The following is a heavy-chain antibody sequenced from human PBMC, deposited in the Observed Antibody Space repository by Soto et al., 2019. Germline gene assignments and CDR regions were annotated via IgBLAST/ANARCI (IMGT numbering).Heavy chain of an antibody. CDR2: IYHSGST. V-gene: IGHV4-59*08. CDR3: ASAIDFYYAMDV. CDR1: GGSISSYY. Sequence: PSETLSLTCTVSGGSISSYYWSWIRQPPGKGLEWIGSIYHSGSTYYNASLKSRVTISVDTSKNQFSLKLTSVTDADTAVYYCASAIDFYYAMDVWGQGTTVTVSS. J-gene: IGHJ6*01.